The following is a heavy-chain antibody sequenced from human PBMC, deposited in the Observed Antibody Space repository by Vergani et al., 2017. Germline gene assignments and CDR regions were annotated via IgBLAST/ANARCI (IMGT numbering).Heavy chain of an antibody. J-gene: IGHJ4*02. Sequence: EVQLVESGGGLVQPGGSLRLSCAASGFTFSRHGMHWVRQAPGKGLVWVSRVNPEGTNTPYADSVKGRFPISRDNAKNMMYLQLNSLRDEDTAVYYCASDGRIDSEFTELEYWGQGTLVTVSS. CDR2: VNPEGTNT. CDR3: ASDGRIDSEFTELEY. D-gene: IGHD1-14*01. V-gene: IGHV3-74*01. CDR1: GFTFSRHG.